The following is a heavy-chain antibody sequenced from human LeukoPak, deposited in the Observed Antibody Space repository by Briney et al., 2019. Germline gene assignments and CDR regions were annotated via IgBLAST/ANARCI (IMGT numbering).Heavy chain of an antibody. CDR3: ARDIYDSSGYGKGS. CDR1: GFTFSSYA. D-gene: IGHD3-22*01. CDR2: ISYDGSNK. Sequence: GRSLRLSCAASGFTFSSYAMHWARQAPGKGLEWVAVISYDGSNKYYADSVKGRFTISRDNSKNTLYLQMNSLRAEDTAVYYCARDIYDSSGYGKGSWGQGTLVTVSS. J-gene: IGHJ4*02. V-gene: IGHV3-30-3*01.